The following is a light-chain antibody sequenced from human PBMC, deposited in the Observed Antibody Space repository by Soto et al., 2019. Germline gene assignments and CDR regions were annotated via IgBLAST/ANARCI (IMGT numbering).Light chain of an antibody. Sequence: EIVLTQSPATLSLSPGERATLSCRASQSVNTYLAWYQLKPGQAPRLLIYDASKRATGIPARFSGGGSGTEFTLNIGSLEPEDFAVYFCQQRTDRPLYTFGQGTNLELK. V-gene: IGKV3-11*01. CDR3: QQRTDRPLYT. J-gene: IGKJ2*01. CDR2: DAS. CDR1: QSVNTY.